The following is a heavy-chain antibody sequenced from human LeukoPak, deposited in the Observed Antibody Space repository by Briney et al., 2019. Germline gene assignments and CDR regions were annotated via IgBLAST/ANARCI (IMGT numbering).Heavy chain of an antibody. V-gene: IGHV1-46*01. CDR3: ARGDGSSSTDWYFDL. J-gene: IGHJ2*01. CDR2: INPSGGST. D-gene: IGHD6-13*01. Sequence: ASVKVSCKASGYTLTSYYMHWVQQTPGQGLEWMGIINPSGGSTNYAQKFRGRVTMTRDTSTSTVYMGLSSLRSEDTAVYYCARGDGSSSTDWYFDLWGRGTLATVSS. CDR1: GYTLTSYY.